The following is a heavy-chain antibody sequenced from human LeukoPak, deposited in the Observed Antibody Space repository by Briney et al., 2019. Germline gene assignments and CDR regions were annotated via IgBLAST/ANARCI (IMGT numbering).Heavy chain of an antibody. Sequence: GGSLRLSCAASRFTVGSYAMSWVRHAPGKGLECVSSISGSGGCTYYADSVKGRFTISRDNSKNTLYLQMNSLRAEDTAVYYCAKGQTTRYYYYGMDVWGKGTTVTVSS. D-gene: IGHD4-17*01. CDR3: AKGQTTRYYYYGMDV. V-gene: IGHV3-23*01. J-gene: IGHJ6*04. CDR2: ISGSGGCT. CDR1: RFTVGSYA.